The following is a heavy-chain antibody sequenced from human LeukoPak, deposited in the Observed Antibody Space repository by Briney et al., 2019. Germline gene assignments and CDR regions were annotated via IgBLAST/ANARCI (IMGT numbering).Heavy chain of an antibody. CDR1: GGSISSYY. CDR2: IYYSGST. V-gene: IGHV4-59*01. D-gene: IGHD3-22*01. CDR3: ARVSTYYCDSSGYRYFDY. Sequence: PSETLSLTCTVSGGSISSYYWSWIRQPPGKGLEWIGYIYYSGSTNYNPSLKSRVTISVDTSKNQFSLKLSSVTAADTAVYYCARVSTYYCDSSGYRYFDYWGQGTLVTVSS. J-gene: IGHJ4*02.